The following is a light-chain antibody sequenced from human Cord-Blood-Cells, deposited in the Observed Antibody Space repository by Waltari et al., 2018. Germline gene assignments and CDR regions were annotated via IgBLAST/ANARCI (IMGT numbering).Light chain of an antibody. V-gene: IGLV2-11*01. CDR2: DVS. CDR1: SSDVGGYNY. CDR3: CSYAGSYTFVYV. J-gene: IGLJ1*01. Sequence: QSALTQPRSVSGSPGQSVTLSCTGTSSDVGGYNYVSWYQQHPGKAPKRMIYDVSKRPSGVPDRFSGSKSGNTASLTISGLQAEDEADYYCCSYAGSYTFVYVFGTGTKVTVL.